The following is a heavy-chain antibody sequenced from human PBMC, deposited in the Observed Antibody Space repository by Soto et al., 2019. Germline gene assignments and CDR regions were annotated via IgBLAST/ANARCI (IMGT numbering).Heavy chain of an antibody. D-gene: IGHD5-12*01. CDR2: IIPILGIA. CDR1: GGTFSSYT. J-gene: IGHJ4*02. Sequence: QDQLVQSGAEVKKPGSSVKVSCKASGGTFSSYTINWVRQAPGQGLEWMGKIIPILGIANYAQKFQGRVTITADKSTSTAYMELSSLRSEDTAVYYCARGKGGYDDYFDYWGQGTLVTVSS. V-gene: IGHV1-69*02. CDR3: ARGKGGYDDYFDY.